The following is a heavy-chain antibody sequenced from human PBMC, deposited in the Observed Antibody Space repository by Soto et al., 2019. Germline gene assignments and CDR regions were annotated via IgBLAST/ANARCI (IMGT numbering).Heavy chain of an antibody. Sequence: EVQLVESGGGLVQPGGSLRLSCAASGFTVSSNYMSWVRQAPGKGLEWVSVIYSGGSTYYADSVKGRFTISRDNSKNTLYLQMNSLRAEATAVYYCARSPYNYGPSDYWGQGTLVTVSS. CDR1: GFTVSSNY. D-gene: IGHD5-18*01. V-gene: IGHV3-66*01. CDR2: IYSGGST. J-gene: IGHJ4*02. CDR3: ARSPYNYGPSDY.